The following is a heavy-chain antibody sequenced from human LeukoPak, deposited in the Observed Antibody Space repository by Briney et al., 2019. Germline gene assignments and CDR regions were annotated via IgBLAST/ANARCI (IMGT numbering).Heavy chain of an antibody. D-gene: IGHD6-13*01. V-gene: IGHV5-51*01. CDR1: GYSFTSYW. CDR2: ICPGDSET. CDR3: ARQSRVSGSWYIIDY. J-gene: IGHJ4*02. Sequence: GESLKISCKGSGYSFTSYWISWVRQMPGKGLEWMGIICPGDSETRYSPSFQGQVSISADKSITTAYLQWSSLKASDTAMYYCARQSRVSGSWYIIDYWGQGTLVTVSS.